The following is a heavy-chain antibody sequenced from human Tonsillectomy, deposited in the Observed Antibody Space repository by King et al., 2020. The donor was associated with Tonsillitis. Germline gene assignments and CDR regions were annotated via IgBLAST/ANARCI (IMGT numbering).Heavy chain of an antibody. D-gene: IGHD6-13*01. CDR3: AREAAAAGTPHFDY. V-gene: IGHV3-66*01. J-gene: IGHJ4*02. CDR1: GFTVSSNY. Sequence: VQLVESGGGLVQTGGSMRLSCAASGFTVSSNYMSCVRQSPGNGLEWASASYSGGSTYFADSGNGRFTISRDKSKNTLYRKMASLRAEDTVVYYCAREAAAAGTPHFDYWGQGTLVTVSS. CDR2: SYSGGST.